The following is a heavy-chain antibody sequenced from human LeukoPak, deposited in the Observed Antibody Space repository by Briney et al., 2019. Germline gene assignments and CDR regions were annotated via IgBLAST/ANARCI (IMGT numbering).Heavy chain of an antibody. J-gene: IGHJ5*02. D-gene: IGHD2-2*01. V-gene: IGHV1-2*06. Sequence: GSSVKVSCKASGGTFSSYAISWVRQAPGQGLEWMGRINPNSGGTNYAQKFQGRVTMTRDTSISTAYMELSRLRSDDTAVYYCARDSIVVVPALNWFDPWGQGTLVTVSS. CDR3: ARDSIVVVPALNWFDP. CDR2: INPNSGGT. CDR1: GGTFSSYA.